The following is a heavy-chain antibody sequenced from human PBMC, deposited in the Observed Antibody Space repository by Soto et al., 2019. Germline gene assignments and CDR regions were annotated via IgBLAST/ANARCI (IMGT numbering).Heavy chain of an antibody. CDR1: AGSLSRYS. CDR2: ISYTVDA. V-gene: IGHV4-59*01. D-gene: IGHD5-18*01. J-gene: IGHJ4*02. CDR3: VGSLISRAMESFDY. Sequence: HVQLQESGPGLVKPSEPLSLTCSVSAGSLSRYSWGWVRPSPGEGLQWIAHISYTVDASYNPSLTSRVTISLETSTNQIALTLMSVTAADTEVYYLVGSLISRAMESFDYWGQGALCTVTS.